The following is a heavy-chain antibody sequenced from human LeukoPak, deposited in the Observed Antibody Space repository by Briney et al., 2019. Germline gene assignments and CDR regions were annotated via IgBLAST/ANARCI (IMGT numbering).Heavy chain of an antibody. CDR1: GFTFSSYG. D-gene: IGHD1-26*01. V-gene: IGHV3-30*18. CDR2: ISYDGSNK. CDR3: AKSRVGYYYYGMDV. J-gene: IGHJ6*02. Sequence: PGGSLRLSCAASGFTFSSYGMHWVRQAPGKGLEWVAVISYDGSNKYYADSVKGRFTISRDNSKNTLYLQMNSLRAEDTAVYYCAKSRVGYYYYGMDVWGQGTTVTVSS.